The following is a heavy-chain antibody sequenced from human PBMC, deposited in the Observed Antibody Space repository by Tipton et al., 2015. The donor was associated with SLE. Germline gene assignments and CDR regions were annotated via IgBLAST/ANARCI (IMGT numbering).Heavy chain of an antibody. J-gene: IGHJ6*03. CDR1: GGSISSYY. D-gene: IGHD3-3*01. V-gene: IGHV4-59*01. CDR3: ARERPFWSGYYSYYYYMDV. CDR2: IYYSGST. Sequence: TLSLTCTVSGGSISSYYWSWIRQPPGKGLEWIGYIYYSGSTNYNPSLKSRVTISVDTSKNQFSLKLSSVTAADTAVYYCARERPFWSGYYSYYYYMDVWGKGTTVTVSS.